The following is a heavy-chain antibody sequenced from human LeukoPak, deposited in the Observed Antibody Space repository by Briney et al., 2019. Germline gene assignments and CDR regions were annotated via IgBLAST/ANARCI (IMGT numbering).Heavy chain of an antibody. CDR3: ARSPAGRYYMDV. CDR2: MNPNSGNT. J-gene: IGHJ6*03. Sequence: ASVKVSCKASGYTFTSYDINWVRQAPGQGLEWMGWMNPNSGNTGYAQKFQGRVTITRNTSISTAYMELSSLRSEDTAVYYCARSPAGRYYMDVWGKGTTVTVSS. CDR1: GYTFTSYD. V-gene: IGHV1-8*03.